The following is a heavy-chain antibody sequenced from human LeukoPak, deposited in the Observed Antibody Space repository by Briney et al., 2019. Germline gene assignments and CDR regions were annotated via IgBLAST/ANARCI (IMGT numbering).Heavy chain of an antibody. Sequence: ASVKVSCKVSGYTLTELSMHWVRQAPGKGLEWMGGFDPEDGETIYAQKFQGRVTMTEDTSTDTAYMELSSLRSEDTAVYYCATDLNSMTTVTTPPVVWGQGTLVTVSS. J-gene: IGHJ4*02. V-gene: IGHV1-24*01. D-gene: IGHD4-17*01. CDR2: FDPEDGET. CDR1: GYTLTELS. CDR3: ATDLNSMTTVTTPPVV.